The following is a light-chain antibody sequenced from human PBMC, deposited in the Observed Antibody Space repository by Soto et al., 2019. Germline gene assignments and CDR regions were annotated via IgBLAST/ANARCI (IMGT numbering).Light chain of an antibody. J-gene: IGLJ1*01. CDR1: SSDVGGYDF. V-gene: IGLV2-14*01. Sequence: QSVLTQPASVSGSPGQSITISCTGTSSDVGGYDFVSWYQQHPGKAPKVMIYDVSNRPSGVSNRFSGSKSGNTASLTISGLQAEDEADYYCCSYTSSDPYVFGTRTKVTVL. CDR2: DVS. CDR3: CSYTSSDPYV.